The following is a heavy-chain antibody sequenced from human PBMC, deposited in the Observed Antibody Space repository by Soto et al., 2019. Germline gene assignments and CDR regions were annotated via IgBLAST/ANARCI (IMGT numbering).Heavy chain of an antibody. CDR2: IYPGDSDT. J-gene: IGHJ5*02. CDR3: ARVRGSGSFHNLFDP. Sequence: GESLKISCKGSGYSFTSYWIGWVRQMPGKGLEWMGIIYPGDSDTRYSPSFQGQVTISADKSISTAYLQWSSLKASDTAMYYCARVRGSGSFHNLFDPWGQGTLVTVSS. CDR1: GYSFTSYW. V-gene: IGHV5-51*01. D-gene: IGHD6-19*01.